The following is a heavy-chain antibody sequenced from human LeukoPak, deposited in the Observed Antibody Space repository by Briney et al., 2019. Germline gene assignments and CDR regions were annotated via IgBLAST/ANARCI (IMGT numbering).Heavy chain of an antibody. Sequence: SQTLSLTCTVSGGSISSGDYYWSWIRQPPGKGLVWIGYIYYSGSTYYNPSLKSRVTISVDTSKNQFSLKLSSVTAADTAVYYCARSHMVRGVIFHEIARFDPWGQGTLVTVSS. J-gene: IGHJ5*02. CDR2: IYYSGST. CDR1: GGSISSGDYY. V-gene: IGHV4-30-4*01. CDR3: ARSHMVRGVIFHEIARFDP. D-gene: IGHD3-10*01.